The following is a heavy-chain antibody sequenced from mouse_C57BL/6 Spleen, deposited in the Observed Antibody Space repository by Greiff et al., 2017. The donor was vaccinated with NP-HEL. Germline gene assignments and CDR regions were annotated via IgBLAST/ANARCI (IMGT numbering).Heavy chain of an antibody. Sequence: EVKLMESGPELVKPGASVKISCKASGYSFTGYYMNWVKQSPEKSLEWIGEINPSTGGTTYNQKFKAKATLTVDKSSSTAYMQLKSLTSEDSAVYYCARDGYYGAMDYWGQGTSVTVSS. V-gene: IGHV1-42*01. J-gene: IGHJ4*01. CDR1: GYSFTGYY. CDR3: ARDGYYGAMDY. CDR2: INPSTGGT. D-gene: IGHD2-3*01.